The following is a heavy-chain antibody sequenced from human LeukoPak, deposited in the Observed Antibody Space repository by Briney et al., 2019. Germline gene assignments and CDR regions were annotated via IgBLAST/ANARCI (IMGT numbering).Heavy chain of an antibody. Sequence: GRSLGLSCAASGFPFSRYGMHWVRQAPGKGLEWVAVISYDGSNKYYADSVKGRFTISRDNAKNTLYLQMNSLRAEDTAVYYCAKDGDSSGWYYFDYWGQGTLVTVSS. CDR2: ISYDGSNK. CDR1: GFPFSRYG. CDR3: AKDGDSSGWYYFDY. V-gene: IGHV3-30*18. J-gene: IGHJ4*02. D-gene: IGHD6-19*01.